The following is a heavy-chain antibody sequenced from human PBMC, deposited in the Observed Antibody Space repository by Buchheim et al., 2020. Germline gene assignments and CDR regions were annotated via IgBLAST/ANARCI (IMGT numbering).Heavy chain of an antibody. CDR1: GYTFTSYY. Sequence: QVQLVQSGAEVKKPGASVKVSCKASGYTFTSYYMHWVRQAPGQGLEWMGIINPSGGSTSYAQKFQGRVTMTRDTSTGTVYMELSSLRSEDTAVYYCARGSNSYYDFWSGPYYFDYWGQGTL. V-gene: IGHV1-46*03. J-gene: IGHJ4*02. CDR2: INPSGGST. D-gene: IGHD3-3*01. CDR3: ARGSNSYYDFWSGPYYFDY.